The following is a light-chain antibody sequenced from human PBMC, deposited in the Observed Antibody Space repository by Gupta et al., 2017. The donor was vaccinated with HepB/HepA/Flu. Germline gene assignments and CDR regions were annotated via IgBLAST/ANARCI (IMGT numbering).Light chain of an antibody. J-gene: IGLJ2*01. CDR2: GNN. V-gene: IGLV1-40*01. CDR1: SSNIGAGYD. CDR3: QSYDTSLSGVV. Sequence: QSVLTQPPSVSGAPGQRVTISCTGSSSNIGAGYDVHWYQQLPGTAPKLLIYGNNNRPSGVPDRFSGSKSGSSASLAITGLQAEDEVDYYCQSYDTSLSGVVFGGGIKLTVL.